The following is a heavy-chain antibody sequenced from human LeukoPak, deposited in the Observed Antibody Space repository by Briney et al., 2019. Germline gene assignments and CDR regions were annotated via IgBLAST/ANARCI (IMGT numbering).Heavy chain of an antibody. J-gene: IGHJ4*02. CDR1: GFTFSSYA. Sequence: GGSLRLSCAASGFTFSSYAMHWVRQAPGKGLEWVAVISYDGSNKYYADSVKGRLTISRDNSKNTLYLQMNSLRAEDTAVYYCARSYYYDSSGYYDYWGQGTLVTVSS. D-gene: IGHD3-22*01. CDR2: ISYDGSNK. V-gene: IGHV3-30-3*01. CDR3: ARSYYYDSSGYYDY.